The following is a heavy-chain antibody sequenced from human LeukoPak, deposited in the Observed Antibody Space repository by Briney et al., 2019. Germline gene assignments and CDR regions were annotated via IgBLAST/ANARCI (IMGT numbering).Heavy chain of an antibody. D-gene: IGHD4-17*01. J-gene: IGHJ4*02. CDR1: GDSISNSRYY. Sequence: PSETLSLTCTVSGDSISNSRYYWGWIRQSPGKGLEWIANIYFSGSTYYNPSLKSRVSMSVDTSENQFSLNLTSVTAADTAVYYCASVDYGDFPDYWGQGTLLTVSS. CDR2: IYFSGST. CDR3: ASVDYGDFPDY. V-gene: IGHV4-39*01.